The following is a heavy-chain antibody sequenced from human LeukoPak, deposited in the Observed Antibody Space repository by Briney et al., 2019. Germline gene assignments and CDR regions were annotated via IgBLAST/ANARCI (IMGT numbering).Heavy chain of an antibody. CDR3: ARSGISPLYNSSWHFRDY. J-gene: IGHJ4*02. D-gene: IGHD6-13*01. V-gene: IGHV4-34*01. CDR2: SNHSGST. CDR1: GGYFRGYH. Sequence: PSETLSLTCAVYGGYFRGYHWSWIRQPPGTGLKWIGESNHSGSTHCNPSLQSRVSISVDPSRNQFPHQLPPVTAPDRAGYHCARSGISPLYNSSWHFRDYWGQGTLVTVSS.